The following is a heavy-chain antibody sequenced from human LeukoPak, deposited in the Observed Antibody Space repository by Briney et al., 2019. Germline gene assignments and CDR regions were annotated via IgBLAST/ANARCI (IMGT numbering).Heavy chain of an antibody. D-gene: IGHD3-9*01. J-gene: IGHJ4*02. CDR2: LNPQTGDT. CDR1: GYAFSAYY. CDR3: ARGSRYHDWLSPLDS. Sequence: ASVKLSCTASGYAFSAYYMHWVRHAPGQGLEWMGWLNPQTGDTHFAQKFQGRVTSTRDTSISTAYMAMSRLRSDDTAVFYCARGSRYHDWLSPLDSWGQGTLVTVSS. V-gene: IGHV1-2*02.